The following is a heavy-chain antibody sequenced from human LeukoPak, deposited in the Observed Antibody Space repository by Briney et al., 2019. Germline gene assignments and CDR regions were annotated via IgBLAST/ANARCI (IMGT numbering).Heavy chain of an antibody. J-gene: IGHJ6*02. CDR2: IYSGGST. CDR3: ARDHPRYGMDV. Sequence: GGSLRLSCAASGFTVSSNYMSWVRQAPGKGLDWVSVIYSGGSTYYADSVKGRFTISRDNSKNTLYLQMNSLRAEDTAVYYCARDHPRYGMDVWGQGTTVTVSS. CDR1: GFTVSSNY. V-gene: IGHV3-66*01.